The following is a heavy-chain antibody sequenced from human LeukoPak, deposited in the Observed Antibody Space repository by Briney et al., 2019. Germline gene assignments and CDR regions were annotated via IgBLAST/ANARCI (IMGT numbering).Heavy chain of an antibody. V-gene: IGHV3-9*01. J-gene: IGHJ6*02. Sequence: GRSLRLSCAASGFTFDDYAMHWVRQAPGKGLEWVSGISWNSGSIGYADSVKGRFTISRDNSKDTLYLQMNSLRAEDTAVYYCARGRGPSSWYHGDYYYGMDVWGQGTTVTVSS. CDR2: ISWNSGSI. CDR3: ARGRGPSSWYHGDYYYGMDV. D-gene: IGHD6-13*01. CDR1: GFTFDDYA.